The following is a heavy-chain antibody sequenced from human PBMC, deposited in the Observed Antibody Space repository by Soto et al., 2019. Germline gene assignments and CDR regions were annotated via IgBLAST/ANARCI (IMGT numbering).Heavy chain of an antibody. V-gene: IGHV2-5*02. CDR3: AHRRSSSWYFDY. CDR1: GFSLSTNGVG. D-gene: IGHD6-13*01. CDR2: IYWDDDK. Sequence: QITLKESGPPLVKPTETLTLTCTFSGFSLSTNGVGVGWIRQPPGKALEWLALIYWDDDKRYIPSLKSRLTISKDTSNNQVVLIMTNMDPVDTGTYYCAHRRSSSWYFDYWGQGTLVTVSS. J-gene: IGHJ4*02.